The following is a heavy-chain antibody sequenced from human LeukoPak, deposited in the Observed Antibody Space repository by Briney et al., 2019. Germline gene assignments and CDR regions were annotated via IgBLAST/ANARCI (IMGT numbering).Heavy chain of an antibody. D-gene: IGHD3-22*01. V-gene: IGHV3-30*18. CDR2: ISYDGSNK. Sequence: PGRSLRLSCAASGFIFSSYGMHWVRQAPGKGLEWVAVISYDGSNKYYADSVKGRFTISRDNSKNTLYLQMNSLRAEDTAVYYCAKDGNYDSSGGDWGQGTLVTVSS. J-gene: IGHJ4*02. CDR3: AKDGNYDSSGGD. CDR1: GFIFSSYG.